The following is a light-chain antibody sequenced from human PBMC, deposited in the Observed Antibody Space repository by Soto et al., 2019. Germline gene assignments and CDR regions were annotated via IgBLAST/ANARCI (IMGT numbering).Light chain of an antibody. V-gene: IGKV3-15*01. CDR3: QQYNNWPRT. J-gene: IGKJ1*01. CDR1: QSVSSN. CDR2: GAS. Sequence: EIVMTQSPATLSVSPGERANLYCRASQSVSSNLAWYQQKPGQAPRLLIYGASTRATGIPARFSGSGSGTEFTLTISSLQSEDFAVYYCQQYNNWPRTFGQGTKVDIK.